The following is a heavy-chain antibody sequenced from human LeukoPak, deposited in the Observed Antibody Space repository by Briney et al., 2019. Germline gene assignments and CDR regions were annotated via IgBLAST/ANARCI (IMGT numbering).Heavy chain of an antibody. CDR2: ISYDGSNK. CDR1: GFTFSNYG. Sequence: QAGGSLRLSCAASGFTFSNYGMHWVRQAPGKGLEWVAVISYDGSNKYYADSVKGRFTISRDNSKNTLYLQMNSLRAEDTAVYYCAKDYKRSLVTYYYMDVWGKGTTVNVSS. CDR3: AKDYKRSLVTYYYMDV. J-gene: IGHJ6*03. D-gene: IGHD2-21*02. V-gene: IGHV3-30*18.